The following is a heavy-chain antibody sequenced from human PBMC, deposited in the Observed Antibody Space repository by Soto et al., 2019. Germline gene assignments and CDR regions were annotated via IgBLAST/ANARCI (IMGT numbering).Heavy chain of an antibody. Sequence: ASVKVSCXASGYTFTSYDINWVRQATGQGLEWMGWMNPNSGNTGYAQKFQGRVTMTRNTSISTAYMELSSLRSEDTAVYYCARGPSELGYCSSTSCYPYYYYYMDVWGKGTTVTVSS. J-gene: IGHJ6*03. CDR2: MNPNSGNT. V-gene: IGHV1-8*01. CDR1: GYTFTSYD. D-gene: IGHD2-2*01. CDR3: ARGPSELGYCSSTSCYPYYYYYMDV.